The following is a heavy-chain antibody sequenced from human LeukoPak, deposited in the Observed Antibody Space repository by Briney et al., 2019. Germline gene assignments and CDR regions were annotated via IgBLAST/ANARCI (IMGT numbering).Heavy chain of an antibody. J-gene: IGHJ6*02. CDR2: ISYSGST. D-gene: IGHD2-2*01. Sequence: SETLSLTCTASGGSISNSYWSWIRQPPGKGLEWIGYISYSGSTNYNPSLTSRVTISVDTSKSQFSLKLSSVTTADTALHYCARGGCSSISCYYYYGMDVWGQETTVTVSS. CDR1: GGSISNSY. V-gene: IGHV4-59*01. CDR3: ARGGCSSISCYYYYGMDV.